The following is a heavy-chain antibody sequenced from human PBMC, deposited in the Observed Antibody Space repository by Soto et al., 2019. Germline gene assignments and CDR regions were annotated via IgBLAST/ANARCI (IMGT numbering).Heavy chain of an antibody. D-gene: IGHD2-8*01. CDR2: INHSGST. V-gene: IGHV4-34*01. J-gene: IGHJ6*03. CDR3: ARGPNANRVPRYMDV. Sequence: SETLSLTCAVYGGSFSGYYWSWIRQPPGKGLEWIGEINHSGSTNYNPSLRSRVTISVDTSKNQFSLKLSSVTAADTAVYYCARGPNANRVPRYMDVWGKGTTVTVSS. CDR1: GGSFSGYY.